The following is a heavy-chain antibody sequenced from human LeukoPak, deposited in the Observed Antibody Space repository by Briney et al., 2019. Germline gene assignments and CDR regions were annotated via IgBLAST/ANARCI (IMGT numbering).Heavy chain of an antibody. CDR1: GYTFTGYY. CDR3: ARGRLAARRALFQYYFDY. Sequence: GASVKVSCKASGYTFTGYYMHWVRQAPGQGLEWMGWINPNSGGTNYAQKFQGRVTMTRDTSISTAYMELSRLRSDDTAVYYCARGRLAARRALFQYYFDYWGQGTLVTVSS. J-gene: IGHJ4*02. CDR2: INPNSGGT. D-gene: IGHD6-6*01. V-gene: IGHV1-2*02.